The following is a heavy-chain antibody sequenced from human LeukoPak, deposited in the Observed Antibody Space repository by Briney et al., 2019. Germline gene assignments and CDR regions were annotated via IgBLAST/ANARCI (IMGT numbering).Heavy chain of an antibody. CDR3: AREMATITYSFDY. V-gene: IGHV3-23*01. CDR1: GFTFSSYA. J-gene: IGHJ4*02. CDR2: ISESGGST. D-gene: IGHD5-12*01. Sequence: GGSLRLSCAASGFTFSSYAMSWVRQAPAKGLEWVSAISESGGSTYYADSVKGRITISRGNSENTLYLQMNSLRAEDTAVYYCAREMATITYSFDYSGQGTLVTVSS.